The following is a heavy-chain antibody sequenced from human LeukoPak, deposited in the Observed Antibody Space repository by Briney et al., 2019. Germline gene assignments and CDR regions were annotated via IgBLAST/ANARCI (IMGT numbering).Heavy chain of an antibody. D-gene: IGHD1-26*01. V-gene: IGHV4-59*08. J-gene: IGHJ4*02. Sequence: SETLSLTCTVSGGSISSYYWGWIRQPPGKGLEWIGYIYYSGSTNYNPSLKSRVTISVDTSKNQFSLKLSSVTAADTAVYYCARGRIVGATIFDYWGQGTLVTVSS. CDR1: GGSISSYY. CDR2: IYYSGST. CDR3: ARGRIVGATIFDY.